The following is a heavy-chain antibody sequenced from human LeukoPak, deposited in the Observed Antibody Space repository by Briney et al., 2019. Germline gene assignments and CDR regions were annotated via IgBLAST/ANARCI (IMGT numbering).Heavy chain of an antibody. CDR1: GGSFSGYY. D-gene: IGHD6-13*01. Sequence: SETLSLTCAVYGGSFSGYYWSWIRQPPGKGLEWIREINHSGSTNYNPSLKSRVTISVDTSKNQFSLKLGSVTAADTAVYYCARYSSSWYVLDYWGQGTLVTVSS. CDR3: ARYSSSWYVLDY. V-gene: IGHV4-34*01. J-gene: IGHJ4*02. CDR2: INHSGST.